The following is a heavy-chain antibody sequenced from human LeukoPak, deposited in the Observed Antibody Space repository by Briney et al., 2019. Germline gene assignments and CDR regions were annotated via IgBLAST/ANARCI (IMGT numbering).Heavy chain of an antibody. J-gene: IGHJ6*03. CDR2: IYYSGST. V-gene: IGHV4-59*01. CDR3: ARGAARYYYYYMDV. Sequence: PSEALSVTCTVSGGSISIYYWSWIRQRPGKGLEWIGYIYYSGSTNYNPSLKSRATISLDTSKNQFSLKLSSVTAADTAVYYCARGAARYYYYYMDVWGKGTTVTVSS. CDR1: GGSISIYY.